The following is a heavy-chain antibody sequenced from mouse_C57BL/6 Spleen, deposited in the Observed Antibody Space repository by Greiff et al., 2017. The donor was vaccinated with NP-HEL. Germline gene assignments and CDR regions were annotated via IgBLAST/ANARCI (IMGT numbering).Heavy chain of an antibody. V-gene: IGHV1-80*01. D-gene: IGHD4-1*01. CDR2: IYPGDGDT. Sequence: QVQLKESGAELVKPGASVKISCKASGYAFSSYWMNWVKQRPGKGLEWIGQIYPGDGDTNYNGKFKGKATLTADKSSSTAYMQLSSLTSEDSAVYFCARWANWDGDYAMDYWGQGTSVTVSS. J-gene: IGHJ4*01. CDR3: ARWANWDGDYAMDY. CDR1: GYAFSSYW.